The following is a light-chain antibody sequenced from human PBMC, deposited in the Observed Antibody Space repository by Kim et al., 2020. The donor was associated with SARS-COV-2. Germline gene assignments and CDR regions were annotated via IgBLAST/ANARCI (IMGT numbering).Light chain of an antibody. Sequence: EIVLTQSPATLSLSPGERATLSCRASQSVRSYLAWYQQKPGQAPRLLIYDASDRATGIPARFSGSGSGTDFTLTISSLEPEDFAVYFCQQRSSWPFSFGGGTKVDIK. J-gene: IGKJ4*01. V-gene: IGKV3-11*01. CDR2: DAS. CDR1: QSVRSY. CDR3: QQRSSWPFS.